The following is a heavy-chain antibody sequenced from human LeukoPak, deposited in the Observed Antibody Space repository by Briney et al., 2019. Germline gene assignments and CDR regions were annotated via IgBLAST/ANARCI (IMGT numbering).Heavy chain of an antibody. CDR1: GFAFNIYS. CDR3: AKDRPNYHESNGHYYRPNGDY. Sequence: GGSLRVSCAASGFAFNIYSMSWVRQAPGKGLEWVSSITSSGDATFYADSVKDRFTISRDNSKNKLYLQMSRLRAEDTAVYYCAKDRPNYHESNGHYYRPNGDYWGQGTLVTVSS. V-gene: IGHV3-23*01. D-gene: IGHD3-22*01. J-gene: IGHJ4*02. CDR2: ITSSGDAT.